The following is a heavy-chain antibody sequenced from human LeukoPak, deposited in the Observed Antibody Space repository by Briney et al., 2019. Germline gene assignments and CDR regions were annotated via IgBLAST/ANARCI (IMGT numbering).Heavy chain of an antibody. CDR2: INHSGST. V-gene: IGHV4-34*01. Sequence: SETLSLTCAVYGGSFSGYYWSWIRQPPGKGLEWIGEINHSGSTNYNPSLKSRVTISVDTSKNQFSLNLNSVAAADTAVYYCARGETAAGTIWYFDLWGRGTLVTVSS. CDR1: GGSFSGYY. D-gene: IGHD6-13*01. CDR3: ARGETAAGTIWYFDL. J-gene: IGHJ2*01.